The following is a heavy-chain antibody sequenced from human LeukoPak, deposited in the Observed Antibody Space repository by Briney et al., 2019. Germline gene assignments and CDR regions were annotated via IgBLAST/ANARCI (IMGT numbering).Heavy chain of an antibody. V-gene: IGHV4-30-2*01. J-gene: IGHJ4*02. CDR2: IYHSGST. Sequence: ASETLSLTCTVSGGSIRSGGYYWSWIRQPPGKGLEWIGYIYHSGSTYYNPSLKSRVTISVDRSKNQFSLKLSSVTAADTAVYYWARDRAGRERGGVNYGGKEPLFTVPS. CDR3: ARDRAGRERGGVNY. CDR1: GGSIRSGGYY. D-gene: IGHD6-19*01.